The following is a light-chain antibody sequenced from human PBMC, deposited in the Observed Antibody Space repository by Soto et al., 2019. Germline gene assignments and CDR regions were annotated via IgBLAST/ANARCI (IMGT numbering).Light chain of an antibody. Sequence: QSGLTQPASVSGSPGQSITISCTGSSSDFGSYNLVSWYQQHPGKVPKLIIYEATKRPSGISNRFSGSKSGYMASLTISGLQAEDGADYYCFSYAGSRTWVFGGGTKLTVL. CDR3: FSYAGSRTWV. J-gene: IGLJ3*02. CDR2: EAT. V-gene: IGLV2-23*01. CDR1: SSDFGSYNL.